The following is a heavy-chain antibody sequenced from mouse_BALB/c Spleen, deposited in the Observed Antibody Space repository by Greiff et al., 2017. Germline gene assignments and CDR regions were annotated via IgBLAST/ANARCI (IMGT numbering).Heavy chain of an antibody. Sequence: EVKLVESGPGLVKPSQSLSLTCTVTGYSITSDYAWNWIRQFPGNKLEWMGYISYSGSTSYNPSLKSRISITRDTSKNQFFLQLNSVTTEDTATYYCARGWLLLYFDYWGQGTTLTVSS. J-gene: IGHJ2*01. CDR1: GYSITSDYA. CDR3: ARGWLLLYFDY. CDR2: ISYSGST. V-gene: IGHV3-2*02. D-gene: IGHD2-3*01.